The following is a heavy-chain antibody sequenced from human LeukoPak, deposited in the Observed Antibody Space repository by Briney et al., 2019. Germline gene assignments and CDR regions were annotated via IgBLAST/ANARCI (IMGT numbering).Heavy chain of an antibody. V-gene: IGHV4-38-2*01. J-gene: IGHJ4*02. D-gene: IGHD4-17*01. CDR2: IYHGGST. CDR1: GYSLSSGYY. CDR3: AKGDSGDYGWFDY. Sequence: PSETLSLTCAVSGYSLSSGYYWGWIRQPPGRGLEWIGSIYHGGSTSYNPSLKSRVTMSVDTSKTQFSLNLNSVTAADTAVYYCAKGDSGDYGWFDYWGQETLVTVSS.